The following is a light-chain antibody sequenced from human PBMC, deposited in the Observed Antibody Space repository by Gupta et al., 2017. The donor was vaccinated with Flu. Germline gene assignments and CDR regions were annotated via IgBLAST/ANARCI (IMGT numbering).Light chain of an antibody. CDR2: EVN. Sequence: QSALTQPPSASGSPGHSVTISCTGTISDIGGYNLVSWYQQYPGKVPKLMIYEVNKRPSGVPDRFSGSKSGNTASLTVSGLQAEDEADYYCSAYAGANNVYVFGTGTKVTVL. V-gene: IGLV2-8*01. CDR1: ISDIGGYNL. J-gene: IGLJ1*01. CDR3: SAYAGANNVYV.